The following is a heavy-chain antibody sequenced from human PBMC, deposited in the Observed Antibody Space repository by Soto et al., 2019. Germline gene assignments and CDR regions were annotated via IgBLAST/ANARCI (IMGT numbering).Heavy chain of an antibody. CDR3: ARDLRWLQPIDY. D-gene: IGHD5-12*01. J-gene: IGHJ4*02. V-gene: IGHV3-11*01. Sequence: QVQLVESGGGLVKPGGSLRLSCAASGFTFSDYYMSWLRQAPWKGLEWVSYISSSGSTIYYADSVKGRFTISRDNAKNSLYLQMNRLRAEDTAVYYCARDLRWLQPIDYWGQGTLVTVSS. CDR2: ISSSGSTI. CDR1: GFTFSDYY.